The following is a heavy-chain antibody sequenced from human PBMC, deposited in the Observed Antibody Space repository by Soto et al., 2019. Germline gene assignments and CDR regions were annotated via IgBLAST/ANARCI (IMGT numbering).Heavy chain of an antibody. CDR1: GFTFSSYW. D-gene: IGHD3-16*02. V-gene: IGHV3-7*05. CDR3: ARDFTPSYDYVWGSYRRPDAFDI. CDR2: IKQDGSEK. Sequence: GSLRLSCAASGFTFSSYWMSWVRQAPGKRLEWVANIKQDGSEKYYVDSVKGRFTISRDNAKNSLYLQMNSLRAEDTAVYYCARDFTPSYDYVWGSYRRPDAFDIWGQGTMVT. J-gene: IGHJ3*02.